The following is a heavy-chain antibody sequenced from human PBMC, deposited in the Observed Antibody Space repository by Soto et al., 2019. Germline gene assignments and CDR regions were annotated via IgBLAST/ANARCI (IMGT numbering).Heavy chain of an antibody. CDR1: GGTFSSYS. Sequence: QVQLVQSGAEVKKPGSSVKVSCKASGGTFSSYSINWVRQAPGQGLEWMGEIIPIFGTANYAQKFQGRVTNTADEATSTAYMELSSLRSEDTAVYSCARDGGRHSGGIDYWGQGTLVTVSS. CDR2: IIPIFGTA. V-gene: IGHV1-69*01. CDR3: ARDGGRHSGGIDY. D-gene: IGHD1-26*01. J-gene: IGHJ4*02.